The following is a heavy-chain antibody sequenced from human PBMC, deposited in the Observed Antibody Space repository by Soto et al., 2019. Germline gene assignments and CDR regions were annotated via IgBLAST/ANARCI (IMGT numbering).Heavy chain of an antibody. J-gene: IGHJ4*02. CDR2: ISGSGAST. CDR3: AKGPCSGGSCYSRHFDY. D-gene: IGHD2-15*01. Sequence: PGGSLRLSCVGSGFTLSSYAMSWVRQAPGKGLEWVSGISGSGASTDYADSVKGRFTTSRDNSENTLFLQMNSLRGEDTAVYYSAKGPCSGGSCYSRHFDYWGQGTLVTVSS. V-gene: IGHV3-23*01. CDR1: GFTLSSYA.